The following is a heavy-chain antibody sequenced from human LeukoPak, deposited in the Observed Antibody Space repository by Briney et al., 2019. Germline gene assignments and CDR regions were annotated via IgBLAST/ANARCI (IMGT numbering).Heavy chain of an antibody. CDR2: MNPNSGNT. Sequence: ASVKVSCKASGYTFTSYDINWVRQATGQGLEWMGWMNPNSGNTGYAQKFQGRVTITRNTSISTAYMELSSLRSEDTAVYYCARRIRSDYGDLDYFDYWGQGTLVTVSS. CDR3: ARRIRSDYGDLDYFDY. D-gene: IGHD4-17*01. V-gene: IGHV1-8*03. J-gene: IGHJ4*02. CDR1: GYTFTSYD.